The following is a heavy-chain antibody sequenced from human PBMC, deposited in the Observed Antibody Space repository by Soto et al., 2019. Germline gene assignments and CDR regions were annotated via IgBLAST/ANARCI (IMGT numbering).Heavy chain of an antibody. J-gene: IGHJ6*02. D-gene: IGHD4-4*01. V-gene: IGHV1-69*12. CDR2: IIPLFRTP. CDR3: ARDNDRLQLGGNYYYILDV. CDR1: GGTFSSSA. Sequence: QVQLVQSGAEMKEPGSSVKVSCKTSGGTFSSSAISWLRQAPGQGLEWMGGIIPLFRTPDYAQKFQGRVTIDADESTSTACMELSSLRSEDTAVYYCARDNDRLQLGGNYYYILDVWGQGTTITVSS.